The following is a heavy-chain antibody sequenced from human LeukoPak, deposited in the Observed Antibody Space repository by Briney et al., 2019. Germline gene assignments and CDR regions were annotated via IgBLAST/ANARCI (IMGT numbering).Heavy chain of an antibody. Sequence: SETLSLTCAVYGGSFSGYYWSWIRQPPGKVLEWIGEINHSGSTNYNPSLKSRVTISVDTSKNQFSLKLSSVTAADTAVYYCARVTMIVVVKRVAFDIWGQGTMVTVSS. CDR2: INHSGST. CDR1: GGSFSGYY. V-gene: IGHV4-34*01. J-gene: IGHJ3*02. D-gene: IGHD3-22*01. CDR3: ARVTMIVVVKRVAFDI.